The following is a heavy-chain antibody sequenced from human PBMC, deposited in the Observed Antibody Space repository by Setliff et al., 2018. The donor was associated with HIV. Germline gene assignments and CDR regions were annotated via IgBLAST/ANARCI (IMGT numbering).Heavy chain of an antibody. CDR1: GFTFSSFA. V-gene: IGHV3-23*01. CDR3: AKYRGWPRDFDY. J-gene: IGHJ4*02. Sequence: PGGSLRLSCAASGFTFSSFAMAWVRQAPGRGLEWVSIISGSGASTYYADSVKGRFTISRDNSKNTLYLQMNSLRAEDTAVYYCAKYRGWPRDFDYWGQGTLVTVSS. CDR2: ISGSGAST. D-gene: IGHD6-19*01.